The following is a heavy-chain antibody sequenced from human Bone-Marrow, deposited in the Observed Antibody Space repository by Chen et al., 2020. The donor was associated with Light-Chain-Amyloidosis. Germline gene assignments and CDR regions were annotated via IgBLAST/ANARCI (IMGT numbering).Heavy chain of an antibody. CDR2: FLHSGRT. D-gene: IGHD3-9*01. CDR1: GGSISSSSYY. J-gene: IGHJ4*02. V-gene: IGHV4-39*01. CDR3: ARQSGGLTDI. Sequence: QVQLQESGPGLVKPWETLSLSCTISGGSISSSSYYWGWVRQPPGEGREVIGSFLHSGRTYYNPSLKSRVTISVDTSKSQVSLRLSSVTAADTAVYYCARQSGGLTDIWGQGTLVTVSS.